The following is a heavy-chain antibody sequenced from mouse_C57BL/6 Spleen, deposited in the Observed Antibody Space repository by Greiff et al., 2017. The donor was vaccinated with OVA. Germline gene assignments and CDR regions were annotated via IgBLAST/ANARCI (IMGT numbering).Heavy chain of an antibody. V-gene: IGHV1-69*01. CDR1: GYTFTSYW. Sequence: LVESGAELVMPGASVKLSCKASGYTFTSYWMHWVKQRPGQGLEWIGEIDPSDSYTNYNQKFKGKSTLTVDKSSSTAYMQLSSLTSEDSAVYYCARSTVKWYFDVWGTGTTVTVSS. CDR3: ARSTVKWYFDV. D-gene: IGHD1-3*01. J-gene: IGHJ1*03. CDR2: IDPSDSYT.